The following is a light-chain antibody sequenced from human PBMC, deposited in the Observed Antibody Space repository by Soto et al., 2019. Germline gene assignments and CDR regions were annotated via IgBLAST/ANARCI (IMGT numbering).Light chain of an antibody. CDR2: DIS. V-gene: IGKV1-33*01. CDR1: QVITNY. J-gene: IGKJ3*01. Sequence: DIQLTQSASSLSASVGDRVTITCQASQVITNYLNWYQQKPGKAPKLLIYDISTLEIGVSSRFSGSGSGTDFTFTISGLQPDDVATYYCQQYNSYSQFTFGPGTKVDIK. CDR3: QQYNSYSQFT.